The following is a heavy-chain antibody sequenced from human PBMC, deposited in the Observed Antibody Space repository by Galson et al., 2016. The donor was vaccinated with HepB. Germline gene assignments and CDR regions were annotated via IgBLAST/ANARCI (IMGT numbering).Heavy chain of an antibody. CDR3: ARVGGTPINTRGPAFDM. J-gene: IGHJ3*02. Sequence: SLRLSCAASRFTFSSYTMHWVRQAPGKGLEWVAVIWYDGSKRYYQDSVKGRFTISRDNSKNTLYLQMNSLKADDTAVYYCARVGGTPINTRGPAFDMWGQGTLVTVSS. CDR1: RFTFSSYT. CDR2: IWYDGSKR. V-gene: IGHV3-33*01. D-gene: IGHD3-16*01.